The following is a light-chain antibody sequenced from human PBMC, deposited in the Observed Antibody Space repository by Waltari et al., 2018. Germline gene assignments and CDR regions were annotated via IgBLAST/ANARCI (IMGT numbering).Light chain of an antibody. J-gene: IGKJ1*01. V-gene: IGKV3-20*01. CDR2: CAS. Sequence: EIVLTQSPGTLSLSPGERGTLSCRASQSVSRFLAWYQQKPGQAPRRLIYCASTRATGIPDRFSGSGSGTDFSLTISRLEPEDFAVYYCQKYDRLPATFGQGTKVEIK. CDR3: QKYDRLPAT. CDR1: QSVSRF.